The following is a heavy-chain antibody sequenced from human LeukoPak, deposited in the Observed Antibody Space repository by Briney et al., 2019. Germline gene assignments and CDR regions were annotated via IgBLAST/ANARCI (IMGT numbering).Heavy chain of an antibody. D-gene: IGHD2-21*02. J-gene: IGHJ5*02. V-gene: IGHV3-23*01. CDR3: AKDGPTAIPSWFDP. CDR1: GFNFTNYA. Sequence: GGSLRLSCAASGFNFTNYAMTWVRQAPGRGLKWVSLISSSGGSTYYAGSVKGRFTISRDNSKNTLYLQMNSLRAEDTAIYYCAKDGPTAIPSWFDPWGQGTLVTVSS. CDR2: ISSSGGST.